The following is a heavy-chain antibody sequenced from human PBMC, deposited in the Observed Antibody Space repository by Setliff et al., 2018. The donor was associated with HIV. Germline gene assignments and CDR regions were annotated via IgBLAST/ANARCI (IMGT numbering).Heavy chain of an antibody. CDR3: ARDKSHDSSGYKSGYYFYYMDV. CDR1: GFSFSSYG. V-gene: IGHV3-33*01. J-gene: IGHJ6*03. Sequence: GGSLRLSCAASGFSFSSYGMHWVRQAPGKGLEWVAVIWYDGSYKYYADSVQGRFTISRDNAKNSLYLQMNSLRAEDTAVYYCARDKSHDSSGYKSGYYFYYMDVWGKGTTVTVSS. CDR2: IWYDGSYK. D-gene: IGHD3-22*01.